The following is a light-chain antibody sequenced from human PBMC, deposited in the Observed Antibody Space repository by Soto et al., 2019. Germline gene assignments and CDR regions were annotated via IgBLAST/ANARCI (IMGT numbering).Light chain of an antibody. V-gene: IGKV1-6*01. CDR3: LQDYIYAPS. CDR1: KGIRND. CDR2: AAS. J-gene: IGKJ2*01. Sequence: AIQMTQSPSSLSASVGDRVTITCRASKGIRNDLGWYQQKTGKAPKLLIYAASSLETGVPSRFSGSGSGTDFTLTISSLQPEDFATYDCLQDYIYAPSFGQGTKLEIK.